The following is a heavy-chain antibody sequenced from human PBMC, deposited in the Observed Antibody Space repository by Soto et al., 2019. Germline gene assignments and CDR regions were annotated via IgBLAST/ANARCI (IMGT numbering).Heavy chain of an antibody. Sequence: SETLSLTCAVYGVSFSGYYWSWIRQPPGKGLEWIGEINHSGSTHYNPSLKSRVTISVDTSKNQFSLKLSSVTAADTAVYYCARAQYSSSWYGIYYYGMDVWGQGTTVTAP. CDR1: GVSFSGYY. CDR2: INHSGST. CDR3: ARAQYSSSWYGIYYYGMDV. J-gene: IGHJ6*02. D-gene: IGHD6-13*01. V-gene: IGHV4-34*01.